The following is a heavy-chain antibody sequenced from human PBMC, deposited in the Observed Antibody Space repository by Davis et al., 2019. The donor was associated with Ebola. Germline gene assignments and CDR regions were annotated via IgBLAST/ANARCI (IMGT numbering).Heavy chain of an antibody. CDR3: VNDPGYCSGGPGDCYTFDS. Sequence: PGGSLRLSCAASGFTFSSYWMSWVRQAPGKGLEWVANIKQEGSEKYYLDSVKGRFTISRDNSRNTLYLLMKSLRHEDTAVYRRVNDPGYCSGGPGDCYTFDSWGQGTLVAVSS. J-gene: IGHJ4*02. D-gene: IGHD2-15*01. CDR2: IKQEGSEK. V-gene: IGHV3-7*01. CDR1: GFTFSSYW.